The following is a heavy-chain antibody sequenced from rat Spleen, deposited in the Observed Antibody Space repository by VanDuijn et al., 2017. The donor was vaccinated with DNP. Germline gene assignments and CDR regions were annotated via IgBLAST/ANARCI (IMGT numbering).Heavy chain of an antibody. CDR3: ARHRYGYNYFDY. D-gene: IGHD1-4*01. CDR2: ISTGGGYT. J-gene: IGHJ2*01. Sequence: EVQLVESGGDLVQPGRSLKLSCVASGFTFSDYWMAWIRQGPTKGLEWVASISTGGGYTYYRDSVKGRFTISRDNAKSTLYLQMDSLRSEETATYYCARHRYGYNYFDYWGQGVMVTVSS. CDR1: GFTFSDYW. V-gene: IGHV5S11*01.